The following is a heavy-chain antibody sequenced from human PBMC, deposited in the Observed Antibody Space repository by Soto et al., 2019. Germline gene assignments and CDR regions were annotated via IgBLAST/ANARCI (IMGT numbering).Heavy chain of an antibody. V-gene: IGHV1-69*01. CDR1: GGTFSSYA. CDR2: IIPISETT. Sequence: QVQLVQSGAEVKKPGSSVKVSCKASGGTFSSYAISWVRQAPGQGLEWMGGIIPISETTNYAQKFQGRVTITADESKSTAYMELSSLRSEDTAVYYCARSQGSSTSLEIYYYYYYGMGVWGQGTTVTGSS. J-gene: IGHJ6*02. D-gene: IGHD2-2*01. CDR3: ARSQGSSTSLEIYYYYYYGMGV.